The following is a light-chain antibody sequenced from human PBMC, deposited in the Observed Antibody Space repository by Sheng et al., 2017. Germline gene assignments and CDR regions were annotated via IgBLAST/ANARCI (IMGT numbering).Light chain of an antibody. CDR3: QVWDSSRVV. J-gene: IGLJ2*01. CDR2: DDS. CDR1: NIGSKS. Sequence: SYVLTQPPSVSVAPGQTARITCGGNNIGSKSVHWYQQKPGQAPVLVVYDDSDRPSGIPERFSGSNSGNTATLTIRVEAGDEADYYCQVWDSSRVVFGGGTKLTVL. V-gene: IGLV3-21*02.